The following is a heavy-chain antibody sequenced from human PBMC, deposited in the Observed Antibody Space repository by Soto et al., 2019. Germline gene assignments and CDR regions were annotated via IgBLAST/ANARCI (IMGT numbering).Heavy chain of an antibody. Sequence: ASVKVSCKASGYTFTGYYMHWVRQAPGQGLEWMGWINPNSGGTNYAQKFQGWVTMTRDTSISTAYMELSRLRSDDTAVYYCAREQLPAAPLYYYYYGMDVWGQGTTVTVSS. J-gene: IGHJ6*02. V-gene: IGHV1-2*04. CDR1: GYTFTGYY. CDR3: AREQLPAAPLYYYYYGMDV. CDR2: INPNSGGT. D-gene: IGHD2-2*01.